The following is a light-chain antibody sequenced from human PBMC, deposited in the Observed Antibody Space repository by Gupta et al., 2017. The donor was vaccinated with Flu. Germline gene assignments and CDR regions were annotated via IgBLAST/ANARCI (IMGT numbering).Light chain of an antibody. CDR1: QGINTY. CDR3: QQSFSPPIA. CDR2: AAS. J-gene: IGKJ5*01. Sequence: DIQMTQSPSSLSASVGDRVTITCRASQGINTYLNRYHHKVGKAPKLLIYAASSLYSGVPSRFSGSGSGTDFTLTIRSLRPEDFGTYYCQQSFSPPIAFGQGTRLEIK. V-gene: IGKV1-39*01.